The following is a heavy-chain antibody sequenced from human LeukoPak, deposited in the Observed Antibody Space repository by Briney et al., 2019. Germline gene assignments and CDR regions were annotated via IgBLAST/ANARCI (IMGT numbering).Heavy chain of an antibody. D-gene: IGHD6-19*01. V-gene: IGHV3-23*01. CDR2: ITGTGGST. CDR3: AKDHGTAVAGFYY. Sequence: GGSLRLSCAASGFSLSTYGLSWVGQPRGKGLEWVSGITGTGGSTYYADSVKGRFTVSRDTSKNTLYLQMNSLRAEDTAIYYCAKDHGTAVAGFYYWGQGPLVTVSS. CDR1: GFSLSTYG. J-gene: IGHJ4*02.